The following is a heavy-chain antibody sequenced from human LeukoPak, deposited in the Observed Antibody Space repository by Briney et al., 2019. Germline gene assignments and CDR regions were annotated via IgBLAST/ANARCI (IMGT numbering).Heavy chain of an antibody. J-gene: IGHJ5*02. V-gene: IGHV4/OR15-8*01. D-gene: IGHD3/OR15-3a*01. Sequence: SETLSLTCSVSGGSMSDSITWGWVRQPPGKGLEWLANIHDDGRTAPNPSLRSRLTISQDRSKNQFSLKVSSVTAADTAFYYCAKVLQAGGLDLWGQGILVTVSS. CDR3: AKVLQAGGLDL. CDR2: IHDDGRT. CDR1: GGSMSDSIT.